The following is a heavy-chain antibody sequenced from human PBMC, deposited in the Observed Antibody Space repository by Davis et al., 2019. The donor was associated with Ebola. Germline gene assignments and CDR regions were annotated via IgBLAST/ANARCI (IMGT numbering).Heavy chain of an antibody. CDR3: AREEDIVVVPAPLGY. V-gene: IGHV3-21*01. CDR2: ISSSSSYI. J-gene: IGHJ4*02. CDR1: GFTFSSYS. D-gene: IGHD2-2*01. Sequence: GESLKISCAASGFTFSSYSMNWVRQAPGKGLEWVSSISSSSSYIYYADSVKGRFTISRDNAKNSLYLQMNSLRAEDTAVYYCAREEDIVVVPAPLGYWGQGTLVTVSS.